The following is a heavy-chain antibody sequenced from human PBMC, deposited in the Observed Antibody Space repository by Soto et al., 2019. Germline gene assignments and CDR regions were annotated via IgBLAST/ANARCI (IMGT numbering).Heavy chain of an antibody. Sequence: SETLSLTCTVSGGSISSGGYYWSWIRQHPWKGLEWIGYIYYSGSTYYNPSLKSRVTISVDTSKNQFSLKLSSVTAADTAVYYCARDKKIVGNHAFDIWGQGXMVTVSS. J-gene: IGHJ3*02. CDR2: IYYSGST. V-gene: IGHV4-31*03. D-gene: IGHD3-22*01. CDR1: GGSISSGGYY. CDR3: ARDKKIVGNHAFDI.